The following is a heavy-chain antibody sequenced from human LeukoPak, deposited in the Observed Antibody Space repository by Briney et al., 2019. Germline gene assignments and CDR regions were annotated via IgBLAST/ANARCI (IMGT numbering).Heavy chain of an antibody. CDR3: ARDSGTTGEVKFDP. CDR1: GGSISSYY. CDR2: IYSSGST. V-gene: IGHV4-4*07. D-gene: IGHD3-10*01. J-gene: IGHJ5*02. Sequence: SETLSLICTVSGGSISSYYWSWIRQPAGKGLEWIGRIYSSGSTDYNPSLKSRVTMSVDTSKNKFSLKLSSVTAADTAVYCCARDSGTTGEVKFDPWGQGTLVTVSS.